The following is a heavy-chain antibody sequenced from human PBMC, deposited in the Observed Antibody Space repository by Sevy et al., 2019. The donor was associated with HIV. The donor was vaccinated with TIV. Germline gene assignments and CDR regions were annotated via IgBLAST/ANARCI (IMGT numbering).Heavy chain of an antibody. CDR1: GFTFSSYG. CDR2: IWYDGSNK. V-gene: IGHV3-33*01. Sequence: GGSLRLSCAASGFTFSSYGMHWVRQAPGKGLEWVAVIWYDGSNKYYAASVKGRFTISRDNSKNTLYLQMNSLRAEDTAVYYCARKYSGFWVDVWGKGTTVTVSS. D-gene: IGHD5-12*01. CDR3: ARKYSGFWVDV. J-gene: IGHJ6*04.